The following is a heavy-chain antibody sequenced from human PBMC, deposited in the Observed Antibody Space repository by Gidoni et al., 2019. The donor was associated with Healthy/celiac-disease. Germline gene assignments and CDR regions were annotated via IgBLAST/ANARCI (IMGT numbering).Heavy chain of an antibody. CDR3: ARDRGGSYYYAFDI. Sequence: QVQLQESGPGLVKPSETLYLTCTAPGGSIRSYYRTWIRQPAVKGREWIGSIYTSWSTNYNPSLKCRVTMSVYTSKNQFALKLSSVTAADTAVYYCARDRGGSYYYAFDIWGQGTMVTVYS. D-gene: IGHD1-26*01. V-gene: IGHV4-4*07. CDR1: GGSIRSYY. CDR2: IYTSWST. J-gene: IGHJ3*02.